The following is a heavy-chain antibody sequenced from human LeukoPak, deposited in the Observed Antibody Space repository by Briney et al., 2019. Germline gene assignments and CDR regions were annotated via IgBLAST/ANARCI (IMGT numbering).Heavy chain of an antibody. CDR2: ISGSGGST. Sequence: SGGSLRLSCAASGFTFSSYAMSWVRQAPGKGLEWVSAISGSGGSTYYADSVKGRFTISRDNSRNTVYMQMDSLRAEDTAVYYCAKGGYSSGWRNYFDYWGQGTLVTVSS. J-gene: IGHJ4*02. CDR1: GFTFSSYA. D-gene: IGHD6-19*01. V-gene: IGHV3-23*01. CDR3: AKGGYSSGWRNYFDY.